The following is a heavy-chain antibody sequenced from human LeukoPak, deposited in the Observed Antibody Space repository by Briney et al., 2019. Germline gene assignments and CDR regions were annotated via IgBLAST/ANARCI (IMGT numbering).Heavy chain of an antibody. CDR1: GYSFTSYW. D-gene: IGHD2-21*02. Sequence: GESLKISCKGSGYSFTSYWIGWVRQMPGKGLEWMGIIYPGDSDTRYSPSFQGQVTISADKSISTAYLQWSSLKASDTAMYYCARIGVGGDPGPYYYGMDVWGRGTTVTVSS. V-gene: IGHV5-51*01. J-gene: IGHJ6*02. CDR2: IYPGDSDT. CDR3: ARIGVGGDPGPYYYGMDV.